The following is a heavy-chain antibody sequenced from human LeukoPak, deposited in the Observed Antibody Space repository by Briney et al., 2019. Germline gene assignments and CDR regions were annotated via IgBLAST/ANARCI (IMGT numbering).Heavy chain of an antibody. V-gene: IGHV1-46*01. CDR2: INPSGGST. CDR3: ATQLPITMIVVVITQFDY. D-gene: IGHD3-22*01. Sequence: ASVKVSCKASGYTFTSYYMHWVRQAPGQGLEWMGIINPSGGSTSYAQKFQGRVTMTEDTSTDTAYMELSSLRSEDTAVYYCATQLPITMIVVVITQFDYWGQGTLVTVSS. J-gene: IGHJ4*02. CDR1: GYTFTSYY.